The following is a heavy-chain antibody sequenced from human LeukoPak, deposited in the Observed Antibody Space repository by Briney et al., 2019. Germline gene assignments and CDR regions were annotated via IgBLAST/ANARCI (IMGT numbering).Heavy chain of an antibody. Sequence: PSETLSLXCTVSGGSISSGSYYWNWIRQPAGKGLEWIGRIYASGSTNYNPSLKSRVTMSVDTSKNQFSLKLSSVTAADTAVYYCAREGFYDFWSGYDVDCWGQGTLVTVSS. CDR2: IYASGST. CDR3: AREGFYDFWSGYDVDC. D-gene: IGHD3-3*01. CDR1: GGSISSGSYY. V-gene: IGHV4-61*02. J-gene: IGHJ4*02.